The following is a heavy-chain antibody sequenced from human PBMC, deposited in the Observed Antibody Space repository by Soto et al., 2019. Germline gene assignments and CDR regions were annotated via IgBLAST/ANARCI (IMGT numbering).Heavy chain of an antibody. V-gene: IGHV3-23*01. CDR3: AKATATGGGAFDL. J-gene: IGHJ3*01. CDR2: ILVSGST. Sequence: GGSLRLSCAASGFTCSSYDMSWVRQAPGKGLEWVSTILVSGSTHYPDSVKGRFTISRDNSKNTVFLQMNSLTAGDTAVYYCAKATATGGGAFDLCGQGTMVTVSS. D-gene: IGHD2-8*02. CDR1: GFTCSSYD.